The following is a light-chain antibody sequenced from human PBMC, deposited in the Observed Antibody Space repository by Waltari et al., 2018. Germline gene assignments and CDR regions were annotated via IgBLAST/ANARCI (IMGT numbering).Light chain of an antibody. CDR3: QQYYDGRT. J-gene: IGKJ2*01. Sequence: EIVMTQSPATLSVSPGERATLSCRASQSISIYLAWFQQKPGKAPRLLIYHASTTATGIPARLSGSGSGTEFTLTISSLQSEDFAVYYCQQYYDGRTFGQGTKLEIK. V-gene: IGKV3-15*01. CDR2: HAS. CDR1: QSISIY.